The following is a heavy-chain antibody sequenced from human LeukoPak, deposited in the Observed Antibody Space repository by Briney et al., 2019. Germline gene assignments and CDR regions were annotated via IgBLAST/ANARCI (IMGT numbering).Heavy chain of an antibody. Sequence: PSGTLSLTCAVSGGSISSSNWWSWVRQPPGKGLEWIGEIYHSGSTNYNPSLKSRVTISVDKSKNQFSLKLSSVTAADTAVYYGARDPLEWPDAFDIWGQGTIVTVSS. D-gene: IGHD3-3*01. CDR1: GGSISSSNW. V-gene: IGHV4-4*02. CDR3: ARDPLEWPDAFDI. CDR2: IYHSGST. J-gene: IGHJ3*02.